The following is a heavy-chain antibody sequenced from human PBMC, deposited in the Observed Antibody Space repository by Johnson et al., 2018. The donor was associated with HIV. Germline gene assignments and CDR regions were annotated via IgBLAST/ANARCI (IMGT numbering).Heavy chain of an antibody. CDR2: IDWDGGRQ. J-gene: IGHJ3*02. D-gene: IGHD3-16*01. CDR3: ARDPSRLRQSDI. V-gene: IGHV3-66*01. Sequence: ESGGGLVQPGGSLRLSCGASGFTVSSNYMSWVRQAPGKGLEWVAGIDWDGGRQRYADSVKGRFTISRDNARNSLYLQMNSLRAEDTAVYYCARDPSRLRQSDIWGQGTMVTVSS. CDR1: GFTVSSNY.